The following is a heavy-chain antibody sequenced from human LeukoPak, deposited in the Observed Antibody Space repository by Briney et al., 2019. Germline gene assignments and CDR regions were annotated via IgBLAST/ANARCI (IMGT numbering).Heavy chain of an antibody. D-gene: IGHD6-19*01. V-gene: IGHV3-30*02. Sequence: GGSLRLSCAASGFTFSSYGMHWVRQAPGKGLEWVAFIRYDGSNKYYADSVKGRFTISRDDSKNTLYLQMNSLRAEDTAVYYCAKDRRGGSGPHDYWGQGTLVTVSS. J-gene: IGHJ4*02. CDR3: AKDRRGGSGPHDY. CDR2: IRYDGSNK. CDR1: GFTFSSYG.